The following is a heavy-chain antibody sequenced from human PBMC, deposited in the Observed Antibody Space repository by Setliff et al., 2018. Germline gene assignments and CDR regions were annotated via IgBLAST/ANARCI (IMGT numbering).Heavy chain of an antibody. CDR1: GGSIMNYF. Sequence: SETLSLTCTVSGGSIMNYFWSWIRQPPGKGLEWIGYVYYTGNTNYNPSLKSRLTISVDPSKNQVSLKLKSATTADTAVYYCARDRTAYDYGMDVWGQGTTVTVSS. J-gene: IGHJ6*02. CDR2: VYYTGNT. V-gene: IGHV4-59*01. D-gene: IGHD5-18*01. CDR3: ARDRTAYDYGMDV.